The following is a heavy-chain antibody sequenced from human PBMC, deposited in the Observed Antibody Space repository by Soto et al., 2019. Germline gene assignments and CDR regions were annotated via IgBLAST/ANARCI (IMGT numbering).Heavy chain of an antibody. CDR1: GYTFTSYS. J-gene: IGHJ6*02. Sequence: QVQLVQSGAEVKKPGASVKVSCKTSGYTFTSYSIHWVRQAPGQRPEWMGWINTANGNTKYSQKFQGRVTITRDRSATTASMELNSLRSVDTALYYCARESGDTMIRSLYGMDVWGQGTTVTVSS. CDR2: INTANGNT. D-gene: IGHD3-10*01. CDR3: ARESGDTMIRSLYGMDV. V-gene: IGHV1-3*04.